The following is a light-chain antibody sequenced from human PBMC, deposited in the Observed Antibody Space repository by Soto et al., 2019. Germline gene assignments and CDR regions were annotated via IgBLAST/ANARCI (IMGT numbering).Light chain of an antibody. CDR2: DAS. Sequence: EIVMTQSPATLSVSPGERATRSCRASQSVSSNLAWYQQKPGQAPRLLIYDASNRATGIPARFSGSGSGTDFTLTISRLEPEDFAVYYCQQRSNWPRTFGQGAKVDTK. CDR1: QSVSSN. CDR3: QQRSNWPRT. V-gene: IGKV3-11*01. J-gene: IGKJ1*01.